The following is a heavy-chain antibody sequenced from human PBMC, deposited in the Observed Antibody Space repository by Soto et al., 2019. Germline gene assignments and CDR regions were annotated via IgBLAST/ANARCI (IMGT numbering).Heavy chain of an antibody. CDR3: AKAPTNYGSGSYYYY. CDR1: GFTFSSYA. CDR2: ISGSGGST. V-gene: IGHV3-23*01. D-gene: IGHD3-10*01. J-gene: IGHJ4*02. Sequence: EVQLLESGGGLVQPGGSLRLSCAASGFTFSSYAMSWVRQAPGKGLEWVSAISGSGGSTYYADSVKGRFTISRDNSKNTLYLQMTSLRAEDTAVYSFAKAPTNYGSGSYYYYWGQVTLVTVSS.